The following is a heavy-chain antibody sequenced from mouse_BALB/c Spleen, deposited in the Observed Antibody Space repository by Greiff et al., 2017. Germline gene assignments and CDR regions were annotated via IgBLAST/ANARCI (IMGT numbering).Heavy chain of an antibody. J-gene: IGHJ1*01. V-gene: IGHV3-6*02. D-gene: IGHD2-4*01. CDR3: ARGYDSLCFDV. CDR2: ISYDGSN. Sequence: ESGPGLVKPSQSLSLTCSVTGYSITSGYYWNWIRQFPGNKLEWMGYISYDGSNNYNPSLKNRISITRDTSKNQFFLKLNSVTTEDTATYYCARGYDSLCFDVWGAGTTVTVSS. CDR1: GYSITSGYY.